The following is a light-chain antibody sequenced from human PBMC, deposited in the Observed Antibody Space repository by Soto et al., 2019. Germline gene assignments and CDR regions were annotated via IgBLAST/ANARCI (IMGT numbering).Light chain of an antibody. CDR2: EVS. V-gene: IGLV2-14*01. CDR1: SSDVGGYDY. J-gene: IGLJ1*01. Sequence: QSVRTEPASVSVSPGQSITISCTGTSSDVGGYDYVSWYQQHPGKAPKLIIYEVSNRPSGISNRFSGSKSGNTASLTISGPQAEDEADYYCTSYTSSSARVFGTGTKVTVL. CDR3: TSYTSSSARV.